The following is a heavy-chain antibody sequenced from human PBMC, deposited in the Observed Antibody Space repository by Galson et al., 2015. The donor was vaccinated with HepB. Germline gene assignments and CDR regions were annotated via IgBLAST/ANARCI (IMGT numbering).Heavy chain of an antibody. CDR2: IYYTGAT. CDR3: ARGFCNGRSCQIFDH. J-gene: IGHJ4*02. Sequence: LSLTCTVSGASISSPAYYWNWIRQTPGKGLEWLGYIYYTGATHCNPSLKTRLDMSVDTSENHFSLTLTSVTAADTARYYCARGFCNGRSCQIFDHWGQGTLVPVSS. CDR1: GASISSPAYY. V-gene: IGHV4-31*03. D-gene: IGHD2-15*01.